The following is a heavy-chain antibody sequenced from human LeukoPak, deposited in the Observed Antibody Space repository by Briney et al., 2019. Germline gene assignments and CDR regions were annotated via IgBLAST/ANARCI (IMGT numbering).Heavy chain of an antibody. J-gene: IGHJ4*02. Sequence: SETLSVTCTVSGGSISSYYWSWIRQPAGKGLEWIGRIYTSGSTSYSPSLKSRVTISVDTSKNQFSLRLSSVTAADTAVYYCARVGGDDSTGHYSVDYWGQGTLVTVSS. CDR1: GGSISSYY. V-gene: IGHV4-4*07. D-gene: IGHD3-22*01. CDR3: ARVGGDDSTGHYSVDY. CDR2: IYTSGST.